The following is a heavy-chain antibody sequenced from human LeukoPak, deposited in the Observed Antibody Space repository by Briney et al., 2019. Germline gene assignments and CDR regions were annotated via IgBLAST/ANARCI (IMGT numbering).Heavy chain of an antibody. CDR2: IYYSGST. J-gene: IGHJ4*02. Sequence: TSETLSLTCTVSGGSISSSSYYWGWIRQPPGKGLEWIGIIYYSGSTYYNPSLKSRVTVSADKSKNQVFLKLSSVTAADTAVYYCARAYCVGDCTVLHIYFDNWGQGTLVTVSS. V-gene: IGHV4-39*07. CDR1: GGSISSSSYY. D-gene: IGHD2-21*02. CDR3: ARAYCVGDCTVLHIYFDN.